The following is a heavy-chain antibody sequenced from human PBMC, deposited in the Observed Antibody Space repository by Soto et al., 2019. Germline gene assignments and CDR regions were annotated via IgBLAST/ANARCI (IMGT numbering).Heavy chain of an antibody. J-gene: IGHJ5*02. D-gene: IGHD2-2*01. V-gene: IGHV4-4*02. CDR3: ARVPDR. CDR2: IYHSGST. Sequence: SETLSLTCTVSGGSISSNYCWSWVRQPPGKGLEWIGEIYHSGSTYYNPSLKSRVTISVDRSKNQFSLKLSSVTTADTAVYYCARVPDRWGQGTLVTVSS. CDR1: GGSISSNYC.